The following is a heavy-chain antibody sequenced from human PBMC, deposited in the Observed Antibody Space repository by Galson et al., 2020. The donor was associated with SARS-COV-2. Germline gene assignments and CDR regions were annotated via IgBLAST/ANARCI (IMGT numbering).Heavy chain of an antibody. CDR1: GGPFRGYY. CDR2: INHSGST. CDR3: ARAQYQLLSYYYYYMDV. V-gene: IGHV4-34*01. J-gene: IGHJ6*03. Sequence: SQTLSLPCAVYGGPFRGYYWSWIRPPPGKGLEWIGEINHSGSTNYNPSLKSRVTISGDTSKNQFSLKMSSVTAADTAVYYCARAQYQLLSYYYYYMDVWGKGTTVTVSS. D-gene: IGHD2-2*01.